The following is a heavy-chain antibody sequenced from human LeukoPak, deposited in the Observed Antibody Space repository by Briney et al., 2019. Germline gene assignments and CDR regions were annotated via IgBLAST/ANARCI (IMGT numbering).Heavy chain of an antibody. CDR3: ARDAYYYDSSGYYDY. V-gene: IGHV3-21*01. J-gene: IGHJ4*02. D-gene: IGHD3-22*01. CDR1: GFTFSSNA. CDR2: ISSSSSYI. Sequence: GGALRLSCADSGFTFSSNAMNLVRQAPGKGLEGVSSISSSSSYIYYADSVKGRFTISRDNAKNSLYLQMNSLRAEDTAVYYCARDAYYYDSSGYYDYWGQGTLVTVSS.